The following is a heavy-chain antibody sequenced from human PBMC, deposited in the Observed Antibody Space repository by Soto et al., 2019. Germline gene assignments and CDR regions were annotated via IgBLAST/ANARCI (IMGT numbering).Heavy chain of an antibody. Sequence: SVKVSCKASGYTFTNYGFSWVRQAPGQGLEWMGRIIPILGIANYAQKFQGRVTITADKSTSTAYMELSSLRSEDTAVYYCARRAAAGTDYWGQGTLVTVSS. CDR1: GYTFTNYG. V-gene: IGHV1-69*04. J-gene: IGHJ4*02. CDR2: IIPILGIA. D-gene: IGHD6-13*01. CDR3: ARRAAAGTDY.